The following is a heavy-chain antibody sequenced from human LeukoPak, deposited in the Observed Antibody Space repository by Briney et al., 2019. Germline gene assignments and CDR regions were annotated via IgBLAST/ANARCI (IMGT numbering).Heavy chain of an antibody. Sequence: GGSLRLSCAASGITFSSYEMNWVRQAPGKGLEWVSYISSSGSTIYYADSVKGRFTISRDNAKNSLYLQMNSLRAEDTAVYYCARVKGRKMVILDYWGQGTLVTVSS. CDR3: ARVKGRKMVILDY. J-gene: IGHJ4*02. CDR1: GITFSSYE. CDR2: ISSSGSTI. V-gene: IGHV3-48*03. D-gene: IGHD3-22*01.